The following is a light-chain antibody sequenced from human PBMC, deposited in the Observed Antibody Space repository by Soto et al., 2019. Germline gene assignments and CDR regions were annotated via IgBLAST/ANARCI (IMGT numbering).Light chain of an antibody. CDR2: GAS. J-gene: IGKJ4*01. V-gene: IGKV3D-15*01. Sequence: EIVMTQSPATLYVGPGEIATLSCRASQSVSIDLAWYQQTPGQAPRLLIYGASARATGIPDRFSGSGSGTDFTLTISRLEPEDFAVYYCQQYQSLTFGGGTKVDI. CDR3: QQYQSLT. CDR1: QSVSID.